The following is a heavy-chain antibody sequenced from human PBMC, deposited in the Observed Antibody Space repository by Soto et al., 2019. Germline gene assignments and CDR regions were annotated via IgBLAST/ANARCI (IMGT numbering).Heavy chain of an antibody. J-gene: IGHJ1*01. Sequence: GGSLRLSCSASGFPFRYYAMNWVRQAPGKGLQWVAGVSGAGGKTDYADSVERRFTISRDNSKNILYLQMDSLRADDTAVYYCAKESVWYGGQYFHHWGQGTLVTVSS. CDR2: VSGAGGKT. CDR3: AKESVWYGGQYFHH. D-gene: IGHD3-10*01. V-gene: IGHV3-23*01. CDR1: GFPFRYYA.